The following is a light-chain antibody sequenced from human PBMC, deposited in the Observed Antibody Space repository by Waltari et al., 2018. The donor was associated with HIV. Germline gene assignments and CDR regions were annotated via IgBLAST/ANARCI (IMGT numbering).Light chain of an antibody. CDR1: PSVSSY. V-gene: IGKV3-11*01. J-gene: IGKJ5*01. CDR3: HQRSNWPIT. Sequence: EIVLTQSPATLSLSPGERATLACRASPSVSSYLAWYQQKPGQAPRLLIYGASSRATGIPARFSGSGSGTDFTLTISSLEPGDFGVYYCHQRSNWPITFGQGTRLEIK. CDR2: GAS.